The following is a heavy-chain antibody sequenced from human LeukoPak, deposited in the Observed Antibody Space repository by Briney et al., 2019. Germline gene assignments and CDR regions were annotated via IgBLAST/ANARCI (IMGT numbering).Heavy chain of an antibody. CDR1: GFIFSNYA. Sequence: GALRLSCVASGFIFSNYAVHWVRQAPGKGLEWVAVISYDANAKYYADSVQGRFTISRDNSENTLYLQMNSLRVEDTAVFYCARSPLDGYNCFDYWGQGTLVTVSS. CDR2: ISYDANAK. V-gene: IGHV3-30*04. D-gene: IGHD5-24*01. CDR3: ARSPLDGYNCFDY. J-gene: IGHJ4*02.